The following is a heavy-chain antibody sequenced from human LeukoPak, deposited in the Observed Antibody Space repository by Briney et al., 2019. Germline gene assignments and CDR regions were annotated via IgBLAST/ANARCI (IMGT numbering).Heavy chain of an antibody. CDR1: GFTFSSYA. CDR2: ISGSGGST. CDR3: VSITMIVVVIDY. J-gene: IGHJ4*02. D-gene: IGHD3-22*01. V-gene: IGHV3-23*01. Sequence: HAGGSLRLSCAASGFTFSSYAMSWVRQAPGKGLEWVSAISGSGGSTYYADSVKGRFTISRGNSKNTLYLQMNSLRAEDTAVYYCVSITMIVVVIDYWGQGTLVTVSS.